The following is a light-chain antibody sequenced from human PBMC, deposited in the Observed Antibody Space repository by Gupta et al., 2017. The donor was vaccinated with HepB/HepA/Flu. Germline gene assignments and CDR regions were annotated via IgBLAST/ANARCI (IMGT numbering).Light chain of an antibody. Sequence: EIVLTQSPGTLSLSPGEGATLSCRASQSMNSYYLAWYQQKPGQAPRLLIHGGSSRATGIPDRFSGSGYGTDFTLTISRLEPEDFAVYYCQQYNGSPTWAFGQGTRVEI. V-gene: IGKV3-20*01. CDR3: QQYNGSPTWA. J-gene: IGKJ1*01. CDR2: GGS. CDR1: QSMNSYY.